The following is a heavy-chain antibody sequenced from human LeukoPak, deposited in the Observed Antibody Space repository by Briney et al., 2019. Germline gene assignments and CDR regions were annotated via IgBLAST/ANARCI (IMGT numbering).Heavy chain of an antibody. J-gene: IGHJ4*02. D-gene: IGHD3-16*01. CDR1: GYTFIDYY. CDR2: INPTTGGT. Sequence: ASVKVSCKTSGYTFIDYYIHWIRQAPGQGLEWMGRINPTTGGTDFARKFQGKVSMTRDTSISTAYMELSRLGSDDTAVYYCATLGEDNTDTPFDYWGQGTLVTVSS. CDR3: ATLGEDNTDTPFDY. V-gene: IGHV1-2*06.